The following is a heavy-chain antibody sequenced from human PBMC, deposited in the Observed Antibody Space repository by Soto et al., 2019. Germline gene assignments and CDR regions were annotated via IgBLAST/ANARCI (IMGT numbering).Heavy chain of an antibody. CDR3: AREPCGGDCYGYYYHGMDV. V-gene: IGHV4-30-4*01. CDR2: IYYSGST. Sequence: SETLSLTCTVSGGSISSGDYYWSWIRQPPGKGLEWIGYIYYSGSTYYNPSLKSRVTISVDTSKNQFSLKLSSVTAADTAMYYCAREPCGGDCYGYYYHGMDVWGQGTTVTVSS. D-gene: IGHD2-21*02. J-gene: IGHJ6*02. CDR1: GGSISSGDYY.